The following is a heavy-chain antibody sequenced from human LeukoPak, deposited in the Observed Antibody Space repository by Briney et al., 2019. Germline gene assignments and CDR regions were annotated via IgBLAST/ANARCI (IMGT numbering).Heavy chain of an antibody. CDR2: ISWNSGSI. Sequence: GGSLRLSCAASGFTFDDYAMHWVRQAPGKGLEWDSGISWNSGSIGYADSVKGRFTISRDNAKNSLYLQMNSLRAEDTALYYCARAYQLLLDYWGQGTLVTVSS. J-gene: IGHJ4*02. CDR3: ARAYQLLLDY. D-gene: IGHD2-2*01. V-gene: IGHV3-9*01. CDR1: GFTFDDYA.